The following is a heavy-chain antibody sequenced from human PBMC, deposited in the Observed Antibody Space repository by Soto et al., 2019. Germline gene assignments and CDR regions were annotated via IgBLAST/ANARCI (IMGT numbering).Heavy chain of an antibody. J-gene: IGHJ3*02. V-gene: IGHV1-69*13. Sequence: SVKVSCKASGGTFSSYAISWVRQAPGQGLEWMGGIIPIFGTANYAQKFQGRVTITADESTSTAYMELSSLRSEDTAVYYCARRVPLNYYDSSGSAFDIWGQGTMVTVPS. D-gene: IGHD3-22*01. CDR1: GGTFSSYA. CDR3: ARRVPLNYYDSSGSAFDI. CDR2: IIPIFGTA.